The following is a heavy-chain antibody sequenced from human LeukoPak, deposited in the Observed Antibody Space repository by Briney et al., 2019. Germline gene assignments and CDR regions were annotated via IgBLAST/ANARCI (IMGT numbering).Heavy chain of an antibody. D-gene: IGHD3-3*01. Sequence: GGSLRLSCAASAFTFRSYAMSWVRQAGGKGLEWVSAISGSGGSTYYADSVKGRFTISRDNAKNSLYLQMNSLRAEDTAVYYCARVFGPRGGWGQGTLVTVSS. J-gene: IGHJ4*02. CDR2: ISGSGGST. CDR3: ARVFGPRGG. CDR1: AFTFRSYA. V-gene: IGHV3-23*01.